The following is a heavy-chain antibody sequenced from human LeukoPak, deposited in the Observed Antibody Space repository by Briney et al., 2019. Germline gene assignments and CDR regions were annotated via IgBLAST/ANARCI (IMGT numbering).Heavy chain of an antibody. V-gene: IGHV3-7*01. CDR1: GFAFSSYW. CDR2: IHQDGNSQ. J-gene: IGHJ4*02. D-gene: IGHD2-21*01. Sequence: GGSLRLSCEASGFAFSSYWASWVRQAPGKGLEWVANIHQDGNSQNYVDSVRGRFTISKDNAKNSVYLQMNSLRAEDTAVYYCARSLWPEDYWGQGILVTVSS. CDR3: ARSLWPEDY.